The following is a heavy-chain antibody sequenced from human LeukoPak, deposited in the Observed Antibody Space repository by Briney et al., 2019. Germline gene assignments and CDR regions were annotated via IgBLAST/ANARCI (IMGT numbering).Heavy chain of an antibody. D-gene: IGHD3-22*01. Sequence: ASVKVSCKASGYTFTSSAMNWVRQAPGQGLEYMGWINTNTGNPTYAQGFTGRFVFSLDTSVTTAYLQISSLKAEDTAVYYCAREEYYDSSAPTNFDYWGQGTLVTVSS. J-gene: IGHJ4*02. V-gene: IGHV7-4-1*02. CDR2: INTNTGNP. CDR3: AREEYYDSSAPTNFDY. CDR1: GYTFTSSA.